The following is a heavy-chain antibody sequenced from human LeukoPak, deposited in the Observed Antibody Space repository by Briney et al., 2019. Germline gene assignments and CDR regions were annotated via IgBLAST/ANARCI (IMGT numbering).Heavy chain of an antibody. D-gene: IGHD6-13*01. CDR2: INPNSGGT. Sequence: ASVKVSCKASGYTFTGYYMHWVRQAPGQGLEWMGWINPNSGGTNYAQKFQGRVTMTRDTSISTAYMELSRLRSDDTAVYYCARERSPAAAGTYDAFDIWGQGTMVTVSS. CDR1: GYTFTGYY. J-gene: IGHJ3*02. CDR3: ARERSPAAAGTYDAFDI. V-gene: IGHV1-2*02.